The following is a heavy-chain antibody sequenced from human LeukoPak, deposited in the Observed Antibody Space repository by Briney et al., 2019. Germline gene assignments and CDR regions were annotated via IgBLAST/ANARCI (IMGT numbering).Heavy chain of an antibody. Sequence: GGSLRLSCAASGFTFSDYYMSWIRQAPGKGLVWVSRINSDGSSTSYADSVKGRFTISRDNAKNTLYLQMNSLRAEDTAVYYCASPRLGYCSGGSCYYYGMDVWGQGTTVTVSS. V-gene: IGHV3-74*01. CDR2: INSDGSST. CDR3: ASPRLGYCSGGSCYYYGMDV. J-gene: IGHJ6*02. D-gene: IGHD2-15*01. CDR1: GFTFSDYY.